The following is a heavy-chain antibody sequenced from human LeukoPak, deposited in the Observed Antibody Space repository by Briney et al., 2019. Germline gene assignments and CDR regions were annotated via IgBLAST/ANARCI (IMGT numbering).Heavy chain of an antibody. V-gene: IGHV3-30*18. Sequence: GGSLRLSCAASGFTFSSYGMHWVRQAPGKGLEWVAVISYDGSNKYYADSVKGRLTISRDNSKNTLYLQMNSLRAEDTAVYYCAKDSQWLVRRWFDPWGQGTLVTVSS. CDR2: ISYDGSNK. D-gene: IGHD6-19*01. CDR1: GFTFSSYG. CDR3: AKDSQWLVRRWFDP. J-gene: IGHJ5*02.